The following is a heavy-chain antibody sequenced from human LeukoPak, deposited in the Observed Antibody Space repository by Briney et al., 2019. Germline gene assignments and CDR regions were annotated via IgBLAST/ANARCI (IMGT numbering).Heavy chain of an antibody. CDR3: ARGARGSSWSKY. CDR1: GYTFTTYD. CDR2: MNPNSGNT. Sequence: ASVKVSCKASGYTFTTYDINWVRQATGQGLEWMGWMNPNSGNTGYAQKFQGRVTMTRNTSISTAYMELSSLRSEDTAVYYCARGARGSSWSKYWGQGTLVTVSS. D-gene: IGHD6-13*01. J-gene: IGHJ4*02. V-gene: IGHV1-8*01.